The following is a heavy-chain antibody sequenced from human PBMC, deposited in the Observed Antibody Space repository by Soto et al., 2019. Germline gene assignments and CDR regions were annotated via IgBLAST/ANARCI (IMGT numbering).Heavy chain of an antibody. CDR2: SNPNSGGT. V-gene: IGHV1-2*02. CDR3: ARPTAAMVIDYYYAMDV. CDR1: GGTFSSYA. J-gene: IGHJ6*02. Sequence: ASVKVSCKASGGTFSSYAISWVLQAPGQGLEWMGWSNPNSGGTNYAQKFQGRVTMTRDTSISTAYMELSRLRSDDTAVYYCARPTAAMVIDYYYAMDVWGQGTTVTVSS. D-gene: IGHD5-18*01.